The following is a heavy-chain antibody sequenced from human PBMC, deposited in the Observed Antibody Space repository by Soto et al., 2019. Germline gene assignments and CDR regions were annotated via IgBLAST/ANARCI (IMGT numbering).Heavy chain of an antibody. CDR2: ISYDGSEK. V-gene: IGHV3-30*03. CDR1: GFTFRNFG. CDR3: AIRASYYDSSGYFDY. J-gene: IGHJ4*02. Sequence: PGGSLRLSCAVSGFTFRNFGMHWVRQAPGKGLEWVAVISYDGSEKYYAESVKGRFTVFRDNAKNTLYLQMNSLRAEDTAVYYCAIRASYYDSSGYFDYWGQGT. D-gene: IGHD3-22*01.